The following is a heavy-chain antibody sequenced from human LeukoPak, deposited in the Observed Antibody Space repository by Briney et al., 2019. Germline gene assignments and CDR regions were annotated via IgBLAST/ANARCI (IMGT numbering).Heavy chain of an antibody. CDR1: GYTFTGYY. CDR3: ARASWVDIVVVPAAFDY. V-gene: IGHV1-2*02. CDR2: INPNSGGT. D-gene: IGHD2-2*03. J-gene: IGHJ4*02. Sequence: ASVKVSCKASGYTFTGYYMHWVRQAPGQGLEWMGWINPNSGGTNYAQKFQGRVTMTRDTSISTAYMELSRLRSDDTAVYYCARASWVDIVVVPAAFDYWGQGTLVTVSS.